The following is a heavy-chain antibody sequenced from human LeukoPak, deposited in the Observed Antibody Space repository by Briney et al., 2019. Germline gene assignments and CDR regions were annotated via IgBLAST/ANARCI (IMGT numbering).Heavy chain of an antibody. D-gene: IGHD4-17*01. CDR1: GGSISSTTYY. CDR2: IHYTGRA. J-gene: IGHJ3*02. CDR3: ARHFDNGDYKKTFDI. Sequence: SETLSLTCSVFGGSISSTTYYWVWIRQPPGKELERIASIHYTGRAYYNPSLKSRVTISADTSKNHFSLKLSSVTAADTAVYYCARHFDNGDYKKTFDIWGQGTMVTVSS. V-gene: IGHV4-39*01.